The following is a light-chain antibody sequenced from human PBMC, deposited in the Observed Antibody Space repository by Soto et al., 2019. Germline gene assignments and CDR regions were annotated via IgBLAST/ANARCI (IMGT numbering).Light chain of an antibody. J-gene: IGKJ3*01. CDR3: QQYGSSPIFT. V-gene: IGKV3-20*01. CDR1: QSVSSSY. CDR2: GAS. Sequence: EIVLTQSPGTLSLSPGERATLSCRASQSVSSSYLACSQQKPGQAPRLLIYGASSRATGIPDMFSGSGSGTDFTLTISRLEPEDFEVYCCQQYGSSPIFTFAPRTKVDIK.